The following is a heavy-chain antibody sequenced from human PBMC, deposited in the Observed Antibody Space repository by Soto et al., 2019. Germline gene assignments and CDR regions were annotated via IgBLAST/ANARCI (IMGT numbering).Heavy chain of an antibody. Sequence: PSETLSLTCTVSGGSISSYYWSWIRQPPGKGLEWIGYIYYSGSTNYNPSLKSRVTISVDTSKNQFSLKLSSVTAADTAVYYCARVSHYYDSSGQLDYWGQGTLVTVS. V-gene: IGHV4-59*01. J-gene: IGHJ4*02. CDR3: ARVSHYYDSSGQLDY. CDR2: IYYSGST. CDR1: GGSISSYY. D-gene: IGHD3-22*01.